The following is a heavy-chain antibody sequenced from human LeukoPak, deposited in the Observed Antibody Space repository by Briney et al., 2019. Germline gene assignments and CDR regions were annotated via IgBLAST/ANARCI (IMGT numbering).Heavy chain of an antibody. D-gene: IGHD5-24*01. Sequence: GGSLRLSCAASGFTFSSYAMGWVRQAPGKVLECFSAVSGSGGNTYYADSVKGRFTISRDNSKKTLYLQMNSLRAEDTAVYYCAKREMSTSYYFDYWGQGTLVTVSS. CDR2: VSGSGGNT. J-gene: IGHJ4*02. CDR3: AKREMSTSYYFDY. V-gene: IGHV3-23*01. CDR1: GFTFSSYA.